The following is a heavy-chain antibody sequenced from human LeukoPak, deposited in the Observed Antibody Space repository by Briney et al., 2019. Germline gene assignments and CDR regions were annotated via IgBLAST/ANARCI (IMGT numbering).Heavy chain of an antibody. D-gene: IGHD6-19*01. CDR3: AGDSSGGSYDAFAI. J-gene: IGHJ3*02. V-gene: IGHV3-30*03. Sequence: PGGSLRLSCAASGFTFSSYGMHWVRQAPGKGLEWVAVISYDGSNKYYADSVKGRFTISRDNSKNTLYLQMNSLRAEDTAVYYCAGDSSGGSYDAFAIWGQGTMVTVSS. CDR1: GFTFSSYG. CDR2: ISYDGSNK.